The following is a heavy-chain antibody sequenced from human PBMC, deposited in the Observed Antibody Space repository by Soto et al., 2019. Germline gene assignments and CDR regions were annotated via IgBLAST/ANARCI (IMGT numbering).Heavy chain of an antibody. J-gene: IGHJ4*02. CDR2: INTNGGST. CDR1: GDTFSSYY. D-gene: IGHD1-7*01. Sequence: QVQLVQSGAEVKKPGASVKVSCKASGDTFSSYYIHWVRQAPGQGFEWMGIINTNGGSTSYAQKFQVRVTMTTDTSTSTVYMELSSLRSEDTAVYYCARDLASETGTTYWGQGTLVTVSS. CDR3: ARDLASETGTTY. V-gene: IGHV1-46*01.